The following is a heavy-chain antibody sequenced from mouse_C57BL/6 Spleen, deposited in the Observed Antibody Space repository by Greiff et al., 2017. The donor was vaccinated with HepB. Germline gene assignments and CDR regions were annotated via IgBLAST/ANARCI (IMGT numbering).Heavy chain of an antibody. D-gene: IGHD2-12*01. J-gene: IGHJ3*01. CDR1: GFTFSDYY. CDR3: ARGSYYSPFAY. CDR2: INYDGSST. Sequence: EVHLVESEGGLVQPGSSMKLSCTASGFTFSDYYMAWVRQVPEKGLEWVANINYDGSSTYYLDSLKSRFIISRDNAKNILYLQMSSLKSEDTATYYCARGSYYSPFAYWGQGTLVTVSA. V-gene: IGHV5-16*01.